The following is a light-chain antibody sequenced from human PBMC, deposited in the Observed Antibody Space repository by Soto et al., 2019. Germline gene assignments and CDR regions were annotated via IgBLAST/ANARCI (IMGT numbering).Light chain of an antibody. J-gene: IGKJ5*01. Sequence: DIQMTQSPSSLSASIGDGVTITCRASQSINSYLNWYQQKPGKAPKLLISAASILQSGVPSRFSGSGSGTDFTLTISSLQPEDFATYYCQQSFSTLLITFGQGTRLEIQ. V-gene: IGKV1-39*01. CDR2: AAS. CDR3: QQSFSTLLIT. CDR1: QSINSY.